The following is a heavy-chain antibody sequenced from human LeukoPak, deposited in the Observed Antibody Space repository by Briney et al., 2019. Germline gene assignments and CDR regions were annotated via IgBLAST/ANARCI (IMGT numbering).Heavy chain of an antibody. CDR2: MNPNSGNT. D-gene: IGHD3-16*01. CDR3: ARGLSRYDIQMGSNAFDI. CDR1: GYTFTSYD. J-gene: IGHJ3*02. Sequence: ASVKVSCKASGYTFTSYDINWVRQATGQGLEWMGWMNPNSGNTGYAQKFQGRVTMTRNTSISTAYMELSSLRSEDTAVYYCARGLSRYDIQMGSNAFDIWGQGTMVTVSS. V-gene: IGHV1-8*01.